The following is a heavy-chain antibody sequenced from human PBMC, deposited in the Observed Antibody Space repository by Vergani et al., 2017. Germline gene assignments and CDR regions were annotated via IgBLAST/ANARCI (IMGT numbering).Heavy chain of an antibody. CDR2: IDWDDDK. D-gene: IGHD3-22*01. J-gene: IGHJ4*02. CDR3: ARNGYYDSSGYYYLGDYFDD. V-gene: IGHV2-70*04. Sequence: QVTLKESGPALVKPTQTLTLTCTFSGFSLSTSGMRVSWIRQPPGKALEWLARIDWDDDKFYSTSLKTRLTISKDTSKNQVVLTMTNMDPVDTATYYCARNGYYDSSGYYYLGDYFDDWGQGTLVTVSS. CDR1: GFSLSTSGMR.